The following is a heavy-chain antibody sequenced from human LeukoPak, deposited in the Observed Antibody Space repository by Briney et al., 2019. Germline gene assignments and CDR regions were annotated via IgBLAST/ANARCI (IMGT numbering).Heavy chain of an antibody. Sequence: SVNVSYPASGGIFSSYAISWVREAPGQGLEWMGGIIPLFCRANYAQKFQGRFTITADESTSTAYMELSILRSEDTAVYYCASSSLYSSSWYSWDIAFDYWGQGTLVTVSS. CDR2: IIPLFCRA. CDR3: ASSSLYSSSWYSWDIAFDY. V-gene: IGHV1-69*01. D-gene: IGHD6-13*01. J-gene: IGHJ4*02. CDR1: GGIFSSYA.